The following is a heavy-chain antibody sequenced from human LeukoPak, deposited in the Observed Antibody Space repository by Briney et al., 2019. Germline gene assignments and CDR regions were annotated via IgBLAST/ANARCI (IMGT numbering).Heavy chain of an antibody. CDR2: IYTSGST. CDR3: ARRSRGAGYYCYMDV. CDR1: GGSISSYY. V-gene: IGHV4-4*09. D-gene: IGHD6-19*01. Sequence: SETLSLTCTVSGGSISSYYWSWIRQPPGKGLEWIGYIYTSGSTNYNPSLKSRVTISVDTSKNQFSLKLSSVTAADTAVYYCARRSRGAGYYCYMDVWGKGTTVTVSS. J-gene: IGHJ6*03.